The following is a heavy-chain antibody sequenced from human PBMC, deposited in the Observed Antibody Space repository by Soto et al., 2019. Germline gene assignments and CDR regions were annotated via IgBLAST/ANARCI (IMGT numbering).Heavy chain of an antibody. CDR2: ISSDGFTQ. CDR1: GFTFNTFA. J-gene: IGHJ4*02. CDR3: ASAPTSRFDY. V-gene: IGHV3-30*09. Sequence: QVQLVESGGGVVQPGTSLRLSCAASGFTFNTFAMHWVRRAPGRGLEWVAVISSDGFTQYYADSIRGRFAISRDNSKNTLYLQMNSLRGEDTAVYYCASAPTSRFDYWGQGTLVTVSA.